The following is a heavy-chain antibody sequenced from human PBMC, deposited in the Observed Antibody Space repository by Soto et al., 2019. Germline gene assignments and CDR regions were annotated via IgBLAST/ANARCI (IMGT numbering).Heavy chain of an antibody. CDR1: GGTFSSYA. J-gene: IGHJ3*02. CDR2: IIPIFGTA. Sequence: QVQLVQSGAEVKKPGSSVKVSCKASGGTFSSYAISWVRQAPGQGLEWMGGIIPIFGTANYAQKFQGRVTITADESTSTAYMELSSLRSEDTAVYYCARDSVGYGWLQVGMSAFDIWGQGTMVTVSS. D-gene: IGHD5-12*01. V-gene: IGHV1-69*12. CDR3: ARDSVGYGWLQVGMSAFDI.